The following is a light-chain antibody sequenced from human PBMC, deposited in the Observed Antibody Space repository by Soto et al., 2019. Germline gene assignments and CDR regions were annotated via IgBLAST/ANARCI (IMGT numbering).Light chain of an antibody. J-gene: IGLJ2*01. CDR1: SSDVGSYNY. CDR2: DVS. Sequence: QSVLTQPASVSGSPGQSITISCTGTSSDVGSYNYVSWYQLHPGKAPKLMICDVSYRPSGVSNRFSGSKSGNTASLTISGLQAEDEADYYCSSYTSSSTVVFGGGTQLTVL. V-gene: IGLV2-14*01. CDR3: SSYTSSSTVV.